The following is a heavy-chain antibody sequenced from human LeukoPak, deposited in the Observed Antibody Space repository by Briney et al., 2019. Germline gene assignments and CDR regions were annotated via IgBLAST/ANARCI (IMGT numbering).Heavy chain of an antibody. CDR3: ARDIYGSGHGWLEV. CDR1: GVSISTYY. CDR2: THYTGST. D-gene: IGHD3-10*01. J-gene: IGHJ4*02. V-gene: IGHV4-59*01. Sequence: SETLSLTCSVSGVSISTYYWSWIRQPPGKGLEWMGYTHYTGSTNYNPSLKSRVTISVDTSKRQLSLMLRSVTAADTAVYYCARDIYGSGHGWLEVWGRGTLVTVSS.